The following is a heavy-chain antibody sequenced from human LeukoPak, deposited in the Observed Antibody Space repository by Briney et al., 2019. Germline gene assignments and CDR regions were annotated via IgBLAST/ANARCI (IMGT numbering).Heavy chain of an antibody. CDR3: ASSREAEQQLVPPDY. D-gene: IGHD6-13*01. CDR2: ISAYNGNT. CDR1: GYTFTSYG. V-gene: IGHV1-18*01. J-gene: IGHJ4*02. Sequence: ASVKVSCKASGYTFTSYGISWVRQAPGQGLEWMGWISAYNGNTNYAQKLQGRVTMTTDTSTSTAYMELRSLRSDDTAVYYCASSREAEQQLVPPDYWGQGTLVTVSS.